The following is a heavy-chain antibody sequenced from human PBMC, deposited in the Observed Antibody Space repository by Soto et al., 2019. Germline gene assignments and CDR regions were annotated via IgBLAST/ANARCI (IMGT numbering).Heavy chain of an antibody. D-gene: IGHD3-10*01. Sequence: TLSLPCTVSGGSVTTPWYSCSWIRQPPGKAPEWIGYVYHNGSAYPKPHLKSRVTISLDGANNQFSLKMTSVTAADTGLYYCAARPYYYYGLDVWGQGTTVPVSS. CDR2: VYHNGSA. V-gene: IGHV4-30-2*01. CDR1: GGSVTTPWYS. J-gene: IGHJ6*02. CDR3: AARPYYYYGLDV.